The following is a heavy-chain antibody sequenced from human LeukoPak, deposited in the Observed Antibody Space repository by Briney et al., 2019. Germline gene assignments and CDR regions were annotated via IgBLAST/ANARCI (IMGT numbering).Heavy chain of an antibody. CDR3: ARQGFNWNYRDY. D-gene: IGHD1-7*01. J-gene: IGHJ4*02. CDR2: IYPADSDT. V-gene: IGHV5-51*01. Sequence: GESLKISCETYGYSFTNYWIGWVRQMPGKGLEWMGIIYPADSDTRYSPSFQGQVTISADKSISTAYLQWSSLKASDTAMYYCARQGFNWNYRDYWGQGTLVTVSS. CDR1: GYSFTNYW.